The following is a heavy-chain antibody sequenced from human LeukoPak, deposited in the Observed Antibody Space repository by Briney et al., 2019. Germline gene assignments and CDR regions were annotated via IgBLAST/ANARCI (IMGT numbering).Heavy chain of an antibody. Sequence: SQTLSLTCAISGDSVSSNSAAWNWSRQSPSRGLEWLGRTYYRSKWYNDYAVSVKSRITINPDTSKNQFSLQLNSVTPEDTAVYYCARGLRAVAGTSYWFDPWGQGTLVTVSS. D-gene: IGHD6-19*01. CDR3: ARGLRAVAGTSYWFDP. V-gene: IGHV6-1*01. CDR2: TYYRSKWYN. CDR1: GDSVSSNSAA. J-gene: IGHJ5*02.